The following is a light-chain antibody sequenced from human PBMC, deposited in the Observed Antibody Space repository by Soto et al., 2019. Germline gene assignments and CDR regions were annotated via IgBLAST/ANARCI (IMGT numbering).Light chain of an antibody. CDR1: SSDVGYYNY. CDR3: SSYTSSSTYV. V-gene: IGLV2-14*01. CDR2: DVN. J-gene: IGLJ1*01. Sequence: QSALTQPASVSGSPGQSIAISCTGTSSDVGYYNYVSWYQQHPGKAPNVMIYDVNNRPSGVPDRFSGSKSGNTASLTISGLKAEDEADYYCSSYTSSSTYVFGTGTKVTAL.